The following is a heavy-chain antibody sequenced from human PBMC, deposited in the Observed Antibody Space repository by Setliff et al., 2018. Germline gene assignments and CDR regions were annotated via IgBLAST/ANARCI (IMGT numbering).Heavy chain of an antibody. CDR3: ATGPDIGEFGGNYFNY. CDR2: ITSSGDTM. CDR1: GFTFSDYY. D-gene: IGHD2-15*01. V-gene: IGHV3-11*01. J-gene: IGHJ4*02. Sequence: PGGSLRLSCAASGFTFSDYYMSWIRQAPGKGLEWVSYITSSGDTMNYADSVKGRFTISRDNAKNSLHLQMNSLRAEDTAVYYCATGPDIGEFGGNYFNYWGQGTLVTVSS.